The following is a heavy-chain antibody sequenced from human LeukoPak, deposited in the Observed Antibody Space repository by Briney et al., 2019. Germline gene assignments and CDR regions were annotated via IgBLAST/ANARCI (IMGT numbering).Heavy chain of an antibody. V-gene: IGHV5-51*01. CDR1: GCSFTSYW. J-gene: IGHJ4*02. CDR3: ARHGRKYSSSWYSDDY. Sequence: GESLKISCKGSGCSFTSYWIGWVRQMPGKGLEWMGIIYPGDSDTRYSPSFQGQVAISADKSISTAYLQWSSLKASDTAMYYCARHGRKYSSSWYSDDYWGQGTLVTVSS. D-gene: IGHD6-13*01. CDR2: IYPGDSDT.